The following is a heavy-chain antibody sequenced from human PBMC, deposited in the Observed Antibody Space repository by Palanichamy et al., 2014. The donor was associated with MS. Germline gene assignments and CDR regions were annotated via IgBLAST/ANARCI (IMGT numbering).Heavy chain of an antibody. V-gene: IGHV1-18*04. CDR2: ISTYNGNT. J-gene: IGHJ6*02. Sequence: QVQLVQSGAEVKEPGASVRVSCKASGYTFSSYGISWARQAPGQGLEWMGWISTYNGNTKYAQKFQDRVTMTTDTSTTTAHMDLRSLRSDDSAVYFCARDIGPVPGDYYYGLGVWGQGTTVTVSS. CDR1: GYTFSSYG. D-gene: IGHD3-10*01. CDR3: ARDIGPVPGDYYYGLGV.